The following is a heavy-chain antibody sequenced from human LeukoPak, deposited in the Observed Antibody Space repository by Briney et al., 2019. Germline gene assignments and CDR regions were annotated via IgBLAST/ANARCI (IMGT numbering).Heavy chain of an antibody. V-gene: IGHV1-2*02. Sequence: GASVKVSCKASGYTFTGYHMHWVRQAPGQGLEWMGWINPNSGGTNYAQKFQGRVTMTRDTSISTAYMELSRLRSDDTAVYYCARYSYGLNWYFDLWGRGTLVTVSS. D-gene: IGHD5-18*01. J-gene: IGHJ2*01. CDR2: INPNSGGT. CDR1: GYTFTGYH. CDR3: ARYSYGLNWYFDL.